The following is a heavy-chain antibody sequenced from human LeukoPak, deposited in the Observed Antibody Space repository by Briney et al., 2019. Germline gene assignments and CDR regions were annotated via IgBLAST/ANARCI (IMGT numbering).Heavy chain of an antibody. CDR1: GFTFSGYW. J-gene: IGHJ4*02. CDR2: ISGSGGST. Sequence: PGGSLRLSCAASGFTFSGYWMSWVRQAPGKGLEWVSAISGSGGSTYYADSVKGRFTISRDNSKNTLYLQMNSLRAEDTAVYYCAKDPGYYDFWSGYYTEVRQLSYYFDYWGQGTLVTVSS. V-gene: IGHV3-23*01. CDR3: AKDPGYYDFWSGYYTEVRQLSYYFDY. D-gene: IGHD3-3*01.